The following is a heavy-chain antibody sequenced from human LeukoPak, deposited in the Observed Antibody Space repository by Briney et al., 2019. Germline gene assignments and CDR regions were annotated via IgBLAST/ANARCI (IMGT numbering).Heavy chain of an antibody. CDR2: INPNSGGT. V-gene: IGHV1-2*02. CDR1: GYTFTGYY. J-gene: IGHJ5*02. CDR3: ASYYCSSTSCYGNWFDP. D-gene: IGHD2-2*01. Sequence: ASVKVSCKASGYTFTGYYMHWVRQAPGQGLEWMGWINPNSGGTNYAQKFQGRVTMTRDTSISTAYMELSRLRSDDTAVYYCASYYCSSTSCYGNWFDPWAREPWSPSPQ.